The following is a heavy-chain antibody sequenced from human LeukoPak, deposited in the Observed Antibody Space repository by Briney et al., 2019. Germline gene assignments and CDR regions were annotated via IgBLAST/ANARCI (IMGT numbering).Heavy chain of an antibody. CDR3: ARGDRYYYGSGSFDP. V-gene: IGHV3-48*04. CDR2: ISSSSSTI. CDR1: GFTFSSYS. D-gene: IGHD3-10*01. Sequence: GGSLRLSCAASGFTFSSYSMNWVRQAPGKGLEWVSYISSSSSTIYYADSVKGRFTISRDNAKNSLYLQMNSLRAEDTAVYYCARGDRYYYGSGSFDPWGQGTLVTVSS. J-gene: IGHJ5*02.